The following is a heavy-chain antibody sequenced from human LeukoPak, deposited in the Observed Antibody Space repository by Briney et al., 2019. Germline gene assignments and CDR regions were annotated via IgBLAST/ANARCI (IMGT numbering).Heavy chain of an antibody. CDR1: GFTFSSYE. J-gene: IGHJ4*02. Sequence: GGSLRLSCAASGFTFSSYEMNWVRQAPGKGLEWVSYVSSSGGIISYADSVKGRFTISRDNAKNFLYLQMNSLRAEDTAVYYCGLWCGLGGWGQGTLVTVSS. D-gene: IGHD4/OR15-4a*01. CDR3: GLWCGLGG. V-gene: IGHV3-48*03. CDR2: VSSSGGII.